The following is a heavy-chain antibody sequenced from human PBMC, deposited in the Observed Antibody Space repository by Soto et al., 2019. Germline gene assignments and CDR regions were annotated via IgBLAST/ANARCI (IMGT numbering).Heavy chain of an antibody. Sequence: GGSLRLSCAASGFTFSSYWMHWVRQAPGRGLVWVPRINSDGSTTNYADSVKGRFSISRDNAKNTVYLQMNSLRAEDTAVYYCATHYYDFWSGYYFDNWGQGTLVTVSS. CDR3: ATHYYDFWSGYYFDN. CDR1: GFTFSSYW. J-gene: IGHJ5*02. V-gene: IGHV3-74*01. D-gene: IGHD3-3*01. CDR2: INSDGSTT.